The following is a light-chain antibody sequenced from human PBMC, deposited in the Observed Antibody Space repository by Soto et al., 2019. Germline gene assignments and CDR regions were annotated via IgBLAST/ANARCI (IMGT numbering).Light chain of an antibody. V-gene: IGLV1-44*01. Sequence: QPVLTQPPSASGTPGQRVTISCSGSSSNIGSNTVNWYQQLPGTAPKLLIYSNNQRPSGVPDRFSGSKSGTSASLAISGLQSEDEADYYCAAWDDSLSGVLFGGGTKLTVL. CDR2: SNN. CDR1: SSNIGSNT. CDR3: AAWDDSLSGVL. J-gene: IGLJ2*01.